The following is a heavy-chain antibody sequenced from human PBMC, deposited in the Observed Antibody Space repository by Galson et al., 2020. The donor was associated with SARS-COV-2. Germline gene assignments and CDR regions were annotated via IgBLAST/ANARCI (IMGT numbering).Heavy chain of an antibody. CDR2: MSYDGSHK. J-gene: IGHJ2*01. D-gene: IGHD4-17*01. V-gene: IGHV3-30*18. Sequence: GGSLRLSCAASGFTFSSYGMHWVRQAPGKGLEWVAVMSYDGSHKYYTDSVKGRFTISRDNSKNTLYLQMNSLRAEDTAVYYCTKDRSPDCGDWYFDLWGRGTLVTVSS. CDR3: TKDRSPDCGDWYFDL. CDR1: GFTFSSYG.